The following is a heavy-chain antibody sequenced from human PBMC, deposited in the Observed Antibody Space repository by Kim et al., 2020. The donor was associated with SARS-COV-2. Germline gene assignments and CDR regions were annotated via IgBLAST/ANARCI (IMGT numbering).Heavy chain of an antibody. CDR2: IYSGGSST. Sequence: GGSLRLSCAASGFTFSSYAMSWVRQAPGKGLEWVSVIYSGGSSTYYADSVKGRFTISRDNSKNTLYLQMNSLRAEDTAVYYCAKVGYSSSCIDYWGQGTLVTVSS. CDR1: GFTFSSYA. CDR3: AKVGYSSSCIDY. J-gene: IGHJ4*02. V-gene: IGHV3-23*03. D-gene: IGHD6-13*01.